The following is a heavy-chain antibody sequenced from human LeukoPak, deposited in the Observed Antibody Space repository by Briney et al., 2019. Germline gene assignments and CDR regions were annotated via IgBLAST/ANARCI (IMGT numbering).Heavy chain of an antibody. CDR2: IRYDGSNK. CDR3: AKDAIFGVVTTYYFDY. V-gene: IGHV3-30*02. CDR1: GFTFSSYG. D-gene: IGHD3-3*01. Sequence: GGSLRLSCAASGFTFSSYGMHWVRQAPGKGLEWVAFIRYDGSNKYYADSVKGRFTISRDNSKNTLYLQMNSLRAEDTAGYYCAKDAIFGVVTTYYFDYWGQGTLVTVSS. J-gene: IGHJ4*02.